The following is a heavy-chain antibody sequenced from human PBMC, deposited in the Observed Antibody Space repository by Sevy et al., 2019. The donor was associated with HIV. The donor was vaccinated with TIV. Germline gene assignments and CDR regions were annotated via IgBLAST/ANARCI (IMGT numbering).Heavy chain of an antibody. V-gene: IGHV3-15*01. Sequence: GGSLRLSCAASGFTFSNAWMSWVRQAPGKGLEWVGRIKSKTDGGTTDYAEPVKGRFTISRDDSKNTLYLQINSLKTEDTAVYYCTTDPARMGYLDAFDIWGQGTMVTVSS. CDR1: GFTFSNAW. D-gene: IGHD2-15*01. CDR3: TTDPARMGYLDAFDI. J-gene: IGHJ3*02. CDR2: IKSKTDGGTT.